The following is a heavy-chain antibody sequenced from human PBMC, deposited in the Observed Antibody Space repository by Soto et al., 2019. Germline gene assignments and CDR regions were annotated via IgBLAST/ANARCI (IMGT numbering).Heavy chain of an antibody. CDR1: GGSISSYY. V-gene: IGHV4-59*01. D-gene: IGHD3-22*01. CDR2: IYYSGST. Sequence: SETLSLTCTVSGGSISSYYWSWSRQPPGKGLEWIGYIYYSGSTNYNPSLKSRVTISVDTSKNQFSLKLSSVTAADTAVYYCASLYDSSGWSDAFDIWGQGTMVPVSS. CDR3: ASLYDSSGWSDAFDI. J-gene: IGHJ3*02.